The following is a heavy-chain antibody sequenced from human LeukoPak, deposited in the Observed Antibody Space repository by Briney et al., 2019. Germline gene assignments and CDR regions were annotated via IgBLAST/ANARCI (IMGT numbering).Heavy chain of an antibody. CDR2: IRNKANSYTT. V-gene: IGHV3-72*01. Sequence: PGGSLRLSCAASGFTFSDHYMDWVRQAPGKGLEWVGRIRNKANSYTTDYAASVKGRFAISRDDSKNSLYLQMNSLKTEDMAVYYCARRVFGGNCYYDYWGQGALVTVSS. CDR3: ARRVFGGNCYYDY. J-gene: IGHJ4*02. CDR1: GFTFSDHY. D-gene: IGHD4-23*01.